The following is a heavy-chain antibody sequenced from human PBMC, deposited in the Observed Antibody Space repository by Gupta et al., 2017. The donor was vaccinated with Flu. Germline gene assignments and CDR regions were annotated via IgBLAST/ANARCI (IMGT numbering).Heavy chain of an antibody. V-gene: IGHV1-69*01. Sequence: QVQLVQSGAEVKKPGSSVKVSCKASGGTFSSSAISWVRQAPGQGLEWMGGIIPIFGTANYAQKFQGRVTITADESTSTAYMELSSLRSEDTAVYYCARSRLRYCSGGSCYSGVYWGQGTLVTVSS. CDR3: ARSRLRYCSGGSCYSGVY. CDR1: GGTFSSSA. D-gene: IGHD2-15*01. CDR2: IIPIFGTA. J-gene: IGHJ4*02.